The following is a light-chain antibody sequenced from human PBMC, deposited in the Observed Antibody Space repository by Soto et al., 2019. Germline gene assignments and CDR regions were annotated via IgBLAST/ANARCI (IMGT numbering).Light chain of an antibody. CDR3: SSYTTSETRV. CDR2: DVS. V-gene: IGLV2-14*03. CDR1: SSDVGSYNY. J-gene: IGLJ1*01. Sequence: QSALTQPASVSGSPGQSITISCTGTSSDVGSYNYVSWYQHHPGKVPKLMIYDVSSRPSGVSNRFSGSKSGNTASLTISRLQTGDEADYYCSSYTTSETRVFGTGTKLTVL.